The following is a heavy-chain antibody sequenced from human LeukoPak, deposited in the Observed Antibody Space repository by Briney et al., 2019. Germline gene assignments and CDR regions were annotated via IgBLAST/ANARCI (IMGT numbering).Heavy chain of an antibody. CDR3: ASGVAGTPDY. CDR1: GGSISSSSYY. V-gene: IGHV4-39*07. J-gene: IGHJ4*02. Sequence: SETLSLTCTVSGGSISSSSYYWGWIRQPPGKGLEWIGSISYSGSTYYNPSLKSRVTISVDTSKNQFSLKLSSVTAADTAVYYCASGVAGTPDYWGQGTLVTVSS. CDR2: ISYSGST. D-gene: IGHD6-19*01.